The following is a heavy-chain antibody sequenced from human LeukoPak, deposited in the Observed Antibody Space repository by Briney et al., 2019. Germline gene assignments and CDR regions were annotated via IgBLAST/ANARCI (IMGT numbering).Heavy chain of an antibody. CDR1: GGTFSSYA. J-gene: IGHJ4*02. CDR3: ADNMGLGYFNY. V-gene: IGHV1-69*13. D-gene: IGHD2-15*01. Sequence: SVKVSCKASGGTFSSYAISWVRQAPGHGLEWMGGIIPIFGTANYAQKFQGRVTITADESTSTAYMELSSLRSEDTAVYYCADNMGLGYFNYWGQGTLVTVSS. CDR2: IIPIFGTA.